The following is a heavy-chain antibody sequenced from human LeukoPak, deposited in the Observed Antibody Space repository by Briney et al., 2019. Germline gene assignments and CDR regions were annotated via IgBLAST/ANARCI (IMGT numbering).Heavy chain of an antibody. J-gene: IGHJ4*02. CDR3: VRVKGSYFDY. CDR2: ISSSGSAI. CDR1: GFPLSSYS. Sequence: GGSLRLSCAASGFPLSSYSINWVRQAPGKGLEWVSYISSSGSAIYYVDSVKGRFTVSRDNAKNSLFLQMSSPRAEDTAVYYCVRVKGSYFDYWGQGALVTVSS. V-gene: IGHV3-48*01. D-gene: IGHD2-15*01.